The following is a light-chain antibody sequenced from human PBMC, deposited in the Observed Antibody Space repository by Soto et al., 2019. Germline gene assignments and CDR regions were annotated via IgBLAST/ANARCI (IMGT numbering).Light chain of an antibody. CDR1: QSVSIH. V-gene: IGKV3-15*01. Sequence: ETVMTQSPGTLSVSLGERATLSCRASQSVSIHLAWYQQKPGQAPRLLIYDTSTRATGIPARFSGSGSGTEFTLTISSLQSEDFAVYYCQQYNNWITFGQGTRLE. CDR3: QQYNNWIT. J-gene: IGKJ5*01. CDR2: DTS.